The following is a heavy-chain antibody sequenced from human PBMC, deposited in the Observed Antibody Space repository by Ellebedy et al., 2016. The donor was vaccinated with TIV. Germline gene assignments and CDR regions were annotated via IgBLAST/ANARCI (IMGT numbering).Heavy chain of an antibody. CDR3: AGGYCTNGVCYPLDY. CDR1: GGSISSGGYY. V-gene: IGHV4-31*03. D-gene: IGHD2-8*01. CDR2: IYYSGST. J-gene: IGHJ4*02. Sequence: SETLSLXXTVSGGSISSGGYYWSWIRQHPGKGLEWIGYIYYSGSTYYNPSLKSRVTISVDTSKNQFSLKLSSVTATDTAVYYCAGGYCTNGVCYPLDYWGQGTLVTVSS.